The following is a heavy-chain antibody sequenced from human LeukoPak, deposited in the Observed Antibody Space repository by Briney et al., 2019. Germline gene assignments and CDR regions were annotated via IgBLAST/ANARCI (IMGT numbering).Heavy chain of an antibody. V-gene: IGHV4-34*01. J-gene: IGHJ4*02. CDR2: INHSGST. Sequence: SETLSLTCAVYGGSFSGYYWSWIRQPPGKGLEWIGEINHSGSTNYNPSLKSRVAISVDTSKNQFSLKLSSVTAADTAVYYCARARWLRFRSCFDYWGQGTLVTVSS. D-gene: IGHD5-12*01. CDR1: GGSFSGYY. CDR3: ARARWLRFRSCFDY.